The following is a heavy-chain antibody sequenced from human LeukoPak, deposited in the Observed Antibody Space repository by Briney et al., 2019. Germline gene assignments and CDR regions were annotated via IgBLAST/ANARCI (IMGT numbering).Heavy chain of an antibody. Sequence: SVKVSCKASGGTFSSHAISWVRQAPGQGLEWMGGIIPIFGTANYAQKFQGRVTITADESTSTAYMELSSLRSEDTAVYYCASPYYDSSADAFDIWGQGTMVTVSS. J-gene: IGHJ3*02. D-gene: IGHD3-22*01. CDR1: GGTFSSHA. CDR3: ASPYYDSSADAFDI. V-gene: IGHV1-69*01. CDR2: IIPIFGTA.